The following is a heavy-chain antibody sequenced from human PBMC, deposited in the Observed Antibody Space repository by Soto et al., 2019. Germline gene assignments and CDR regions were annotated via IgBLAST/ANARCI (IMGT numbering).Heavy chain of an antibody. J-gene: IGHJ4*02. CDR3: ARGLRSQFYYGSGSNFDY. Sequence: GGSLRLSCAASGFTFSSYAMSWVRQAPGKGLEWVSAISGSGGSTYYADSVKGRLTISRDNSKNTLYLQLNSLRAEDTAVYYCARGLRSQFYYGSGSNFDYWGQGTLVTVSS. CDR1: GFTFSSYA. CDR2: ISGSGGST. D-gene: IGHD3-10*01. V-gene: IGHV3-23*01.